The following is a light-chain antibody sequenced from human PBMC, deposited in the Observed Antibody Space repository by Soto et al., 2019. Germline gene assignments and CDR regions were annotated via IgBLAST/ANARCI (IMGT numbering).Light chain of an antibody. CDR3: QQGKTFPSA. J-gene: IGKJ3*01. V-gene: IGKV1-12*02. CDR2: TVS. CDR1: HGVSGW. Sequence: IQMTQSPSSVSASVGDTVTLSCQTSHGVSGWLAWYQQKPGKAPTLLIYTVSNLQSGVPSRFSGSGSGTDFSLTITNLQPEDVATYLCQQGKTFPSAFGPGTNVEVK.